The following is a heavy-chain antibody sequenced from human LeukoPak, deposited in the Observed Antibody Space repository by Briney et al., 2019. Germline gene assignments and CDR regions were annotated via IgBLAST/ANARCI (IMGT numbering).Heavy chain of an antibody. Sequence: PSETLSLTCTVSGGSISSSSYYWGWIRQPPGKGLEWIGSIYHSGSTYYNPSLKSRVTISVDTSKNQFSLKLSSVTAADTAVYYCARGRVGDFWSGQGDAFDIWGQGTMVTVSS. CDR2: IYHSGST. CDR1: GGSISSSSYY. V-gene: IGHV4-39*07. D-gene: IGHD3-3*01. J-gene: IGHJ3*02. CDR3: ARGRVGDFWSGQGDAFDI.